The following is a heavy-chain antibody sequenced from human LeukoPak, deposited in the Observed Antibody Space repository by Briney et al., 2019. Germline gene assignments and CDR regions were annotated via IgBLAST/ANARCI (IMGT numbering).Heavy chain of an antibody. CDR1: GFTFGSYS. CDR3: ARYYDSSPDYKEFDY. V-gene: IGHV3-21*01. Sequence: GGSLRLSCAASGFTFGSYSMNWVRQAPGKGLEWVSSISSSSSYIYYADSVKGRFTISRDNAKNSLYLQMNSLRAEDTAVYYCARYYDSSPDYKEFDYWGQGTLVTVSS. CDR2: ISSSSSYI. D-gene: IGHD3-22*01. J-gene: IGHJ4*02.